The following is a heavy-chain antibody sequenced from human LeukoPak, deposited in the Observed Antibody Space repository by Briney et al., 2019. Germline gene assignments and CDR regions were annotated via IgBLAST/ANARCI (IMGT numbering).Heavy chain of an antibody. J-gene: IGHJ3*02. CDR2: INTYNDNT. V-gene: IGHV1-18*01. D-gene: IGHD4-23*01. Sequence: GASVKVSCKASGYTFTSYGISWVRQAPGQGLEWMGWINTYNDNTNYAQKFQGRVTMTTDTCTRTAYMELRSLRSDDTAVFYCARQGYGGNPRGAFDIWGQGTMVTVSS. CDR1: GYTFTSYG. CDR3: ARQGYGGNPRGAFDI.